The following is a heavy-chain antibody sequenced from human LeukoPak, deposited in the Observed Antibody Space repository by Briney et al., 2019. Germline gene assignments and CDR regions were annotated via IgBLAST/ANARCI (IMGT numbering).Heavy chain of an antibody. D-gene: IGHD3-10*01. CDR3: AKYRGIPN. V-gene: IGHV3-21*04. J-gene: IGHJ4*02. CDR2: ISSSSSYI. CDR1: GFTFSSYS. Sequence: GGSLRLSCAASGFTFSSYSMNWVRQAPGKGLEWVSSISSSSSYIYYADSVKGRFTISRDNSKNTLYLQMNSLRAEDTAIYYCAKYRGIPNWGQGTLVTVSS.